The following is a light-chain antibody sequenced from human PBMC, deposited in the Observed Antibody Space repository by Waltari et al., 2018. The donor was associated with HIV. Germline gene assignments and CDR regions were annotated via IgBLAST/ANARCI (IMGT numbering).Light chain of an antibody. CDR3: QQSFTLPLT. CDR1: QIITSH. J-gene: IGKJ3*01. CDR2: AAS. V-gene: IGKV1-39*01. Sequence: DIQMTQSPSSLSASVGDSVTLTCRASQIITSHLNWYQQRPGKAPKLLIYAASSLESGVPSRFSGSGSGTDYTLTISSLQPEDFATYYCQQSFTLPLTFGPGTKVDIK.